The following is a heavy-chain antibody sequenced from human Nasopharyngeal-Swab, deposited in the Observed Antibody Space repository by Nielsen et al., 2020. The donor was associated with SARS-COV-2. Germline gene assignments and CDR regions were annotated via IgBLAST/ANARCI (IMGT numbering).Heavy chain of an antibody. J-gene: IGHJ4*02. D-gene: IGHD6-19*01. CDR3: AREEMVGQWLERGY. CDR1: GFTFRKYA. Sequence: GESLKISCAASGFTFRKYAMQWVRQAPGKGLEWVATVWFDGSNEYYADSVKGRFTISRDNSKNTLYLQMNSLRAEDTAVYYCAREEMVGQWLERGYWGQGTLVTVSS. V-gene: IGHV3-33*01. CDR2: VWFDGSNE.